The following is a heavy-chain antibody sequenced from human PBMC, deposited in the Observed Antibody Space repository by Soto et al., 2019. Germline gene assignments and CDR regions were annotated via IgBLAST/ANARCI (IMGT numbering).Heavy chain of an antibody. J-gene: IGHJ6*02. CDR1: GFTFSSYG. CDR3: AKDPYDSSGYYYGMDV. D-gene: IGHD3-22*01. Sequence: QVQLVESGGGVVQPGRSLRLSCAASGFTFSSYGMHWVRQAPGKGLEWVAVISYDGSNKYYADSVKGRFTISRDNSKNTLYLQMNSLRAEDTAVYYFAKDPYDSSGYYYGMDVWGQGTTVTVSS. V-gene: IGHV3-30*18. CDR2: ISYDGSNK.